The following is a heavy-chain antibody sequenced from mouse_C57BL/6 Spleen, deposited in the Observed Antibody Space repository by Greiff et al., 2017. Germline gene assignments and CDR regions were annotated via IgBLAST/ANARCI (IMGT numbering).Heavy chain of an antibody. CDR1: GFTFSDYG. V-gene: IGHV5-17*01. Sequence: VQLKESGGGLVKPGGSLKLSCAASGFTFSDYGMHWVRQAPEKGLEWVAYISSGSSTIYYADTVKGRFTISRDNAKNTLFLQMTSLRSEDTAMYYCARLGGSSGRYFDVWGTGTTVTVSS. J-gene: IGHJ1*03. CDR2: ISSGSSTI. CDR3: ARLGGSSGRYFDV. D-gene: IGHD1-1*01.